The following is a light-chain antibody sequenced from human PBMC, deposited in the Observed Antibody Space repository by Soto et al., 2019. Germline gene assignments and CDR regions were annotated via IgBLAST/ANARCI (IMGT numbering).Light chain of an antibody. CDR1: QSVINNY. CDR3: QQYGSSPGLFT. V-gene: IGKV3-20*01. CDR2: GTS. J-gene: IGKJ3*01. Sequence: EIVLTQSPGSLSLSPGERATLSCRASQSVINNYLAWYQQKPGQAPRLLIFGTSSRATGITDRFSGSGSGTDFTLTISRLEPEDFAVYYCQQYGSSPGLFTFGPGTKVEIK.